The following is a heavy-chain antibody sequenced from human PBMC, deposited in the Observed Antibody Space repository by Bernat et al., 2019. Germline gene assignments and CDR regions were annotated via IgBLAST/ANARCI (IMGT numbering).Heavy chain of an antibody. V-gene: IGHV4-38-2*01. CDR1: GYSISSGYY. D-gene: IGHD1-20*01. CDR2: IYRGGNT. CDR3: ARLYNNWNDY. Sequence: QVQLQQWGAGLLKPSETLSLTCAVSGYSISSGYYWGWIRQPPGKGLEWIGSIYRGGNTYYNPSLKSRVTISADTSKNQFSLKLSSVTAADTAVYYCARLYNNWNDYWGQGTLVTVSS. J-gene: IGHJ4*02.